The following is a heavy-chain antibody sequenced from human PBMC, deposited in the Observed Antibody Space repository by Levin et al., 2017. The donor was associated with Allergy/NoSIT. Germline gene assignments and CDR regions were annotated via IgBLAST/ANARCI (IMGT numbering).Heavy chain of an antibody. CDR3: AREGNSATVTTGYDAFDS. CDR2: ISYDGSNK. CDR1: GFTFSSYA. J-gene: IGHJ3*02. V-gene: IGHV3-30-3*01. D-gene: IGHD4-17*01. Sequence: GGSLRLSCAASGFTFSSYAMHWVRQAPGKGLEWVAVISYDGSNKYYADSVKGRFTISRDNSKNTLYLQMNSLRAEDTAVYYCAREGNSATVTTGYDAFDSWGQGTMVTVSS.